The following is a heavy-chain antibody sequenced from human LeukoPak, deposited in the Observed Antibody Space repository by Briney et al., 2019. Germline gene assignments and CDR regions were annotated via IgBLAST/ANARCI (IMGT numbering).Heavy chain of an antibody. CDR2: ISYDESNK. CDR1: GFTFSSYA. D-gene: IGHD3-22*01. J-gene: IGHJ4*02. Sequence: GGSLRLSCAASGFTFSSYAMHWVRQAPGKGLEWVAVISYDESNKNYADSVKGRFTISRDNSNNTLYLQMSSLRTEDTAVYYCAKDPNSSGYRHLDYWGQGTLVTVSS. CDR3: AKDPNSSGYRHLDY. V-gene: IGHV3-30*04.